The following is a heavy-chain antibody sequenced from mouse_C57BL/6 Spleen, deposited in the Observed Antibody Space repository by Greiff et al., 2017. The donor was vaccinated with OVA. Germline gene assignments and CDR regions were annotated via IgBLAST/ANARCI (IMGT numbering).Heavy chain of an antibody. CDR1: GFTFSNYW. V-gene: IGHV6-3*01. Sequence: EVQLVESGGGLVQPGGSMKLSCVASGFTFSNYWMNWVRQSPEKGLEWVAQIRLKSDNYATYYADSVKGRFTISRDDSKSSVYLQMNNLRAEDTVFYYCTVNDGYYLRYYFDYWGQSTTLTVSS. CDR2: IRLKSDNYAT. CDR3: TVNDGYYLRYYFDY. J-gene: IGHJ2*01. D-gene: IGHD2-3*01.